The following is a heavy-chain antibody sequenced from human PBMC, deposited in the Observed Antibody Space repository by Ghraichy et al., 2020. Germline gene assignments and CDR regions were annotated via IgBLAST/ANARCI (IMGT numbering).Heavy chain of an antibody. D-gene: IGHD1-26*01. CDR2: INQDGSEK. Sequence: GGSLRLSCGASGFTFTNYWMSWVRQAPGKGLEWVANINQDGSEKDYADSVKGRFTISRDNARKSLFLQMNSLRAEDTAVYYCARPTGFVGYSVSYLDWGQGTLVTVSS. CDR3: ARPTGFVGYSVSYLD. CDR1: GFTFTNYW. J-gene: IGHJ4*02. V-gene: IGHV3-7*01.